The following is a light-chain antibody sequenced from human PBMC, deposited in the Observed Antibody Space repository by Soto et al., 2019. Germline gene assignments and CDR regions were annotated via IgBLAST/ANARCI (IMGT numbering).Light chain of an antibody. Sequence: EIVLTQSPVTLSVSPGERATLSCRASQSISTTLVWYQQKPGQAPRLLIYGASTRATGVPARFSGSGSGTEFTLIISSLQSEDFAVYYCQQYNSWVTFGGGTKVEIK. CDR2: GAS. V-gene: IGKV3-15*01. J-gene: IGKJ4*01. CDR1: QSISTT. CDR3: QQYNSWVT.